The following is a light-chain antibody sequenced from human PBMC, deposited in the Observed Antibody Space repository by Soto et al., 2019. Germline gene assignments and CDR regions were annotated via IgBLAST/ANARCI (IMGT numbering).Light chain of an antibody. V-gene: IGKV3-11*01. CDR1: QSVGTY. Sequence: EIVLTQSPATLSLSPGERATLSCRASQSVGTYLAWYQQKPGQAPRLLIYDASTRAAGIPARFSGSGSVTDFSLSISRLEPEDFAVYYCLRRSNWRPVFTFCPGTKVDIK. CDR3: LRRSNWRPVFT. J-gene: IGKJ3*01. CDR2: DAS.